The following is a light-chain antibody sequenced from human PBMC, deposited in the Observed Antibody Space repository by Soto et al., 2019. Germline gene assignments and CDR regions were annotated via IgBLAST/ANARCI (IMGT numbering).Light chain of an antibody. Sequence: IVLTQSPGTLSLSPGERATLSCRASQSVSSSSLAWYQQKPGQAPRLLIYGASSRATGIPARFSGSGSGTDFTLTISSLQPDDFATYYCQQYNSYSLWTFGQGTKVDIK. J-gene: IGKJ1*01. CDR1: QSVSSSS. V-gene: IGKV3-20*01. CDR2: GAS. CDR3: QQYNSYSLWT.